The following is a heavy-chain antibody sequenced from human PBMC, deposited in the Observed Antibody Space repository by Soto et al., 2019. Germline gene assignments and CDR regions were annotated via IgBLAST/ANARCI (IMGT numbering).Heavy chain of an antibody. CDR2: ISAYNGNT. Sequence: QVQLVQSGAEVKKPGASVKVSCKASGYTFTSYGISWVRQAPGQGLEWMGWISAYNGNTNYAQKLQGRATMTTDTSTSTAYMXLXXLRSDDTAVYYXXXDLAVGLVDYWGQGTLVTVSS. J-gene: IGHJ4*02. CDR1: GYTFTSYG. CDR3: XXDLAVGLVDY. V-gene: IGHV1-18*01. D-gene: IGHD6-19*01.